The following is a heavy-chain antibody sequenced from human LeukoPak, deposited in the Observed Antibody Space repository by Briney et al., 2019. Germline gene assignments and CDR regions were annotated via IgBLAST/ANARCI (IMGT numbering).Heavy chain of an antibody. D-gene: IGHD3-10*01. Sequence: PSETLSLTCTVSGGSISSDISYWAWVRQPPEKGLEWIGTIFYSGSSYYNPSLKSRVTISVDTSKNQFSLKLSSVTAADTAVYYCARGDPVLLWFGEQTCYFDYWGQGTLVTVSS. V-gene: IGHV4-39*07. J-gene: IGHJ4*02. CDR3: ARGDPVLLWFGEQTCYFDY. CDR1: GGSISSDISY. CDR2: IFYSGSS.